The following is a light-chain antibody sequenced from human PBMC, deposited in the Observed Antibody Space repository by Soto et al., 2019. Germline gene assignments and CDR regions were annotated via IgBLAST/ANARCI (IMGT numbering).Light chain of an antibody. Sequence: DIQMTQAPSSLSASVGDTLTVTSRASQRIDTFLHWYQQKAGEAPRVLIYAASSLESGVPSRFSASGSGTDFTLTINNLQPEDFATYYCQQSHTFPITFGQGTRLE. CDR2: AAS. CDR1: QRIDTF. CDR3: QQSHTFPIT. V-gene: IGKV1-39*01. J-gene: IGKJ5*01.